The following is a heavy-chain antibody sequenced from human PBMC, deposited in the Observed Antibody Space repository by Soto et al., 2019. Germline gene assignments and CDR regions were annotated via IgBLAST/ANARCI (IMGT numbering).Heavy chain of an antibody. D-gene: IGHD2-8*02. CDR2: ILVGGST. V-gene: IGHV3-23*01. CDR3: AKATATGGGAFEI. CDR1: GFICSSYD. J-gene: IGHJ3*02. Sequence: GGSLRLSCAVSGFICSSYDMSWVRQAPGKGLEWVSTILVGGSTHYEDSVKGRFTISGDTSKNTVSLQMNSLTAGDTAVYYCAKATATGGGAFEIYGQGTMVTVSS.